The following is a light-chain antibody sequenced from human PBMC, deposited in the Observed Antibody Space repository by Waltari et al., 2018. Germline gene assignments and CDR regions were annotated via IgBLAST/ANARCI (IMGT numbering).Light chain of an antibody. Sequence: ESVLTQSPGTLSSSPGARVTLTCRASQSVRSNYLAWYRQTPGQPPKLLIYGASNRAAGIPDRFSGSGSGTDFTLTITRLEREDFAVYYCQQYGSSTGTFGQGTILEI. CDR2: GAS. V-gene: IGKV3-20*01. CDR1: QSVRSNY. CDR3: QQYGSSTGT. J-gene: IGKJ2*01.